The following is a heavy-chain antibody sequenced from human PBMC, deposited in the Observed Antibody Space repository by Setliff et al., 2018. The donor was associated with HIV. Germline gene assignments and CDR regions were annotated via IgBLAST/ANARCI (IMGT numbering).Heavy chain of an antibody. CDR3: AKDNYGDQFIDH. CDR1: GFTFDDYT. V-gene: IGHV3-43*01. J-gene: IGHJ4*02. Sequence: GGSLRLSCPASGFTFDDYTMHWVRQAPGKGLEWVSLISWDAGSTYYADSVKGRFTTFRDNSKNSLYLQMNSLRTEDTALYYCAKDNYGDQFIDHWGQGTLVTVSS. CDR2: ISWDAGST. D-gene: IGHD4-17*01.